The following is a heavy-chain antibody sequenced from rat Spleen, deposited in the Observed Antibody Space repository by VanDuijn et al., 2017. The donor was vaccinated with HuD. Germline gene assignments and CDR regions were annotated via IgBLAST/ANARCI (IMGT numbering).Heavy chain of an antibody. Sequence: EVRLVESDGGLVQPGGSLKLSCAASGFTFTDYYMAWVRQAPTKGLEWVATISYDGSSTYYRDSVKGRFNISRDDAKSTLYLQMDSLRSEDTATYHCARAGYLRDWYFDFWGPGTVVTVSS. CDR1: GFTFTDYY. D-gene: IGHD2-2*01. J-gene: IGHJ1*01. CDR3: ARAGYLRDWYFDF. V-gene: IGHV5-29*01. CDR2: ISYDGSST.